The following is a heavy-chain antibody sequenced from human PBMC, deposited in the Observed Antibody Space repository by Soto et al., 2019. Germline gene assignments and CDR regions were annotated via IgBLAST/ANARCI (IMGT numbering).Heavy chain of an antibody. D-gene: IGHD3-9*01. CDR3: ARGKVGDRNYDILTGYYPGMDI. J-gene: IGHJ6*02. CDR2: TNPNSGNT. V-gene: IGHV1-8*01. CDR1: GYTFTSYD. Sequence: ASVKVSCKASGYTFTSYDINWVRQATGQGLEWMGWTNPNSGNTAYAQKFQGRVTMTRNTSISTAYMELRSLRSDDTAVYYCARGKVGDRNYDILTGYYPGMDIWGQGTTVTVS.